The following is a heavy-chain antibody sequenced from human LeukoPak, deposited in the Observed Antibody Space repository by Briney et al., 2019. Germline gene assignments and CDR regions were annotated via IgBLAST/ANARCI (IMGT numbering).Heavy chain of an antibody. V-gene: IGHV3-30*01. D-gene: IGHD4-23*01. CDR1: GFTFSSYA. CDR3: ASLTTVVTFFHY. Sequence: GGSLRLSCAASGFTFSSYAMHWVRQAPGKGLEWVAVISYDGSNKYYADSVKGRFTISRDNSKNTLYLQMNSLRAEDTAVYYCASLTTVVTFFHYWGQGTLVTVSS. CDR2: ISYDGSNK. J-gene: IGHJ4*02.